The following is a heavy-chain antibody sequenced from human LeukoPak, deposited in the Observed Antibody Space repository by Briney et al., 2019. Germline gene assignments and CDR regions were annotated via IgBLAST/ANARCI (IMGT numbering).Heavy chain of an antibody. D-gene: IGHD3-10*01. CDR2: IKQDGSEK. V-gene: IGHV3-7*01. Sequence: GGSLRPSCAASGFTFSSYWMSWVRQAPGKGLEWVANIKQDGSEKYYVDSVKGRFTISRDNAKNSLYLQMDSLRAEDTAVYYCAKHMMWFGELLAPDYWGQGTLVTVSS. J-gene: IGHJ4*02. CDR1: GFTFSSYW. CDR3: AKHMMWFGELLAPDY.